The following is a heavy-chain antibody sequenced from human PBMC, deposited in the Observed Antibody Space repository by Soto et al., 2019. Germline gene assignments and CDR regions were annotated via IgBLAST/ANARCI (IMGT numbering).Heavy chain of an antibody. J-gene: IGHJ4*02. Sequence: HPGGSLRLSCAASGFTFSSYGMHWVRQAPGKGLEWVAFILYDGKNYYYGDSVKGRFTISRDNSKNTLYLQMNNLRPDDTALYYCAKDVSSGGRYFDSWGQGIPVTVSS. V-gene: IGHV3-30*18. CDR2: ILYDGKNY. D-gene: IGHD3-10*01. CDR1: GFTFSSYG. CDR3: AKDVSSGGRYFDS.